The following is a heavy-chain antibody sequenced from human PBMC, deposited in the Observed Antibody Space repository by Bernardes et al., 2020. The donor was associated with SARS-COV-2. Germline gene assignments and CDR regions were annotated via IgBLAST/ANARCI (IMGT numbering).Heavy chain of an antibody. J-gene: IGHJ1*01. CDR2: ISSSSSYI. CDR3: ARASSYYYDSSGPEPLKH. V-gene: IGHV3-21*01. CDR1: GFTFRSYS. Sequence: GGSLRLSCAASGFTFRSYSMNWVLQAPGKGLEWVSSISSSSSYIYYADPVKGRFTISRDNAKNSLYLQMNSLRAEDTAVYYCARASSYYYDSSGPEPLKHWGQGTLVTVSS. D-gene: IGHD3-22*01.